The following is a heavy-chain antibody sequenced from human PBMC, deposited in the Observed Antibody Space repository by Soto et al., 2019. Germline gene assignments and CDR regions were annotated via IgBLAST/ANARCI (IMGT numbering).Heavy chain of an antibody. J-gene: IGHJ4*02. CDR2: IYYSGST. V-gene: IGHV4-39*01. Sequence: QLQLQESGPGLVKPSETLSLTCTVSGGSISSSSYYWGWIRQPPGKGLEWIGSIYYSGSTYYNPSLKSRVTISVDTSKNQFSLKLSSVTAADTAVYYCARIRPHEKQLEGFDYWGQGTLVTVSS. CDR3: ARIRPHEKQLEGFDY. D-gene: IGHD6-6*01. CDR1: GGSISSSSYY.